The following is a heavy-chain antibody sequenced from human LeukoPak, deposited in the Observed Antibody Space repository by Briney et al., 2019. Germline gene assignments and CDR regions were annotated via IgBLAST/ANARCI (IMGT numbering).Heavy chain of an antibody. J-gene: IGHJ5*02. V-gene: IGHV1-24*01. CDR2: FDPEDGET. CDR1: GYTLSELS. D-gene: IGHD5-12*01. CDR3: ATLPSFNIVATIP. Sequence: GASVKVSCKVSGYTLSELSTHWVRQAPGKGLEWMGGFDPEDGETIYAQKFQGRVTMTEDTSTDTAYMELSSLRSEDTAVYYCATLPSFNIVATIPWGQGTLVTVSS.